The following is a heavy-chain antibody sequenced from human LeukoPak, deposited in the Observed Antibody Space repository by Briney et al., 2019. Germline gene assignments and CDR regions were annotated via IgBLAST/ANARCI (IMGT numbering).Heavy chain of an antibody. Sequence: QSGGSLRLSCAASGFTFTSYGMHWVCQAPGKGLEWVAVISHDGSNKYYADSVKGRFTISRDNSKNTLYLQMSSLRAEDTAVYYCVIGHCSSTSCYDGYWGQGTLVTVSS. CDR3: VIGHCSSTSCYDGY. V-gene: IGHV3-30*03. CDR1: GFTFTSYG. D-gene: IGHD2-2*01. J-gene: IGHJ4*02. CDR2: ISHDGSNK.